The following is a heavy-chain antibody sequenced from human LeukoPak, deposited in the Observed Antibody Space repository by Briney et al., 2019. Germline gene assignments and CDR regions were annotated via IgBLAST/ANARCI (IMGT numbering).Heavy chain of an antibody. J-gene: IGHJ4*02. V-gene: IGHV3-23*01. CDR3: ATDREGDPSAYYLV. Sequence: PGGSLRLSCAASGFTFSNYYMRWVRQAPGKGLEWVADINGGGVNTYYADSVKGRFTISRDNSKNTLFLQMNSLRAEDSAVYYCATDREGDPSAYYLVGGQGTLITVSS. D-gene: IGHD3-22*01. CDR1: GFTFSNYY. CDR2: INGGGVNT.